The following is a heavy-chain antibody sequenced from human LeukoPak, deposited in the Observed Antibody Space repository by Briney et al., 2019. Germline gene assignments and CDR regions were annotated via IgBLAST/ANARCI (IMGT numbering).Heavy chain of an antibody. D-gene: IGHD2-2*01. J-gene: IGHJ6*02. CDR3: ASTAVYCSSTSCYEDYGMDV. Sequence: PSETLSLTCTVSGGSISSYYWSWIRQPPGKGLEWIGYIYYSGSTNYNPSLKSRVTISVDTSKNQFSLKLSSVTAADTAVYYCASTAVYCSSTSCYEDYGMDVWGQGTTVTVSS. CDR2: IYYSGST. CDR1: GGSISSYY. V-gene: IGHV4-59*08.